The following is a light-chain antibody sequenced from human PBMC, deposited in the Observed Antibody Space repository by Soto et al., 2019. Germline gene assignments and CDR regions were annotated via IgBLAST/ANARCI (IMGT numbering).Light chain of an antibody. CDR2: DSS. J-gene: IGKJ5*01. Sequence: EIVLTQSPATLSLSPGERATLSCRASQSISSYLAWYQLKPGQAPRLLIYDSSNRATGIPARFSGSGSGTDFTLTISSLEPEDFAVFYCQQRNSWPVTFGQGTRLEI. CDR3: QQRNSWPVT. V-gene: IGKV3-11*01. CDR1: QSISSY.